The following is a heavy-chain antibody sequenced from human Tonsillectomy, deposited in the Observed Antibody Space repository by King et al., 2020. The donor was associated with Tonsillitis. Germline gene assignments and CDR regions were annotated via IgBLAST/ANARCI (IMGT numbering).Heavy chain of an antibody. J-gene: IGHJ4*02. V-gene: IGHV4-39*01. CDR2: ISYSGRT. D-gene: IGHD1-7*01. CDR1: GGSITSSSYY. CDR3: AKGETGSTRDS. Sequence: QLQESGPGLVKPSETLSLTCTVSGGSITSSSYYWGWIRQPPGKGLEWIGSISYSGRTYYNLSLKSRVTISVDTSQNQFSLKLSSVTAADTAVYYFAKGETGSTRDSRGQGTLVTVSS.